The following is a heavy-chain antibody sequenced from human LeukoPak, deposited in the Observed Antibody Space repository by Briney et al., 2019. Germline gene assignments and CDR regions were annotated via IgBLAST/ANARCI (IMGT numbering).Heavy chain of an antibody. D-gene: IGHD4-23*01. Sequence: GGSLRLSCAASGFTFSSYEMNWVRQAPGKGLEWDSYISSSGSTIYYADSVKGRFTISRDNAKNSLYLQMNSLRAEDTAVYYCARDRLTTVARFDYWGQGTLVTVSS. CDR2: ISSSGSTI. J-gene: IGHJ4*02. V-gene: IGHV3-48*03. CDR3: ARDRLTTVARFDY. CDR1: GFTFSSYE.